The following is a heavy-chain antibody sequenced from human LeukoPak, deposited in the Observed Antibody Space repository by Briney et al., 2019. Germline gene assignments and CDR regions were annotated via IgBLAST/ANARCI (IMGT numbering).Heavy chain of an antibody. Sequence: SVKVSCKASGGTFCSYAISWVRQAPGQGLEWMGRIIPILGIANYAQKFQGRVTITADKSTSTAYMELSSLRSEDTAVYYCARGRRDIVVVPAALDAFDIWGQGTMVTVSS. CDR1: GGTFCSYA. CDR2: IIPILGIA. D-gene: IGHD2-2*01. V-gene: IGHV1-69*04. CDR3: ARGRRDIVVVPAALDAFDI. J-gene: IGHJ3*02.